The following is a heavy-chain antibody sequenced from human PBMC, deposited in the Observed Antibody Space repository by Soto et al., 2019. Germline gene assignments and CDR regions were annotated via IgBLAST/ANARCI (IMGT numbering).Heavy chain of an antibody. Sequence: QVQLQESGPGLVKPSETLSLTCTASGGSINTYYWNWIRQSPGKGLEWIGYIYYTGNTKYNPSLERRVTRSVATSKKQFFLTLNSVTPADTAVYSCAGGPYYFGLDVWGQGTTVTVSS. J-gene: IGHJ6*02. V-gene: IGHV4-59*01. CDR3: AGGPYYFGLDV. CDR2: IYYTGNT. CDR1: GGSINTYY. D-gene: IGHD3-10*01.